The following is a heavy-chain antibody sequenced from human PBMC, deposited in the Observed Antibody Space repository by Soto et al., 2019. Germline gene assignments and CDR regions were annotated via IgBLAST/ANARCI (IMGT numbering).Heavy chain of an antibody. Sequence: SETLSLTCTVSGGSISSSSYYWGWIRQPPGKGLEWIGSIYYSGSTYYNPSLKSRVTISVDTSKNQFSLKLSSVTAADTAVYYCARLGYYYYYMDVWGKGTTVTVSS. CDR1: GGSISSSSYY. J-gene: IGHJ6*03. CDR2: IYYSGST. CDR3: ARLGYYYYYMDV. V-gene: IGHV4-39*01.